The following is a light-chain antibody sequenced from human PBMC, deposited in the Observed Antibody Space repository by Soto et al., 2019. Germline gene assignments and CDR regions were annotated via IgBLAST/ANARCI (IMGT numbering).Light chain of an antibody. CDR1: RSDVGGSNF. V-gene: IGLV2-14*03. J-gene: IGLJ1*01. Sequence: QSVLTQPASVSDSPGQSITISCTGTRSDVGGSNFVSWYQQHPGKPPKLIIYDVANRPSGVSNRFSGSKSGSTASLIISRLQTEDEADYYCVSYTSSTTYVFGTGTKLTVL. CDR2: DVA. CDR3: VSYTSSTTYV.